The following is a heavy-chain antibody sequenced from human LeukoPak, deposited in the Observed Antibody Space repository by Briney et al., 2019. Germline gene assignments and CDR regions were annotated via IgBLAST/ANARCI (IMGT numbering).Heavy chain of an antibody. J-gene: IGHJ4*02. V-gene: IGHV3-30*18. CDR1: GFTFSSYG. D-gene: IGHD3-10*01. Sequence: GGSLRLSCAASGFTFSSYGMHWVRQAPGKGLEWVAVISYDGSNKHYADSVKGRFTISRDNSQNTLYLQMNSLRAEDTAVYYCAKGRPYPAVGSSHFDYWGQGTLVTVSS. CDR2: ISYDGSNK. CDR3: AKGRPYPAVGSSHFDY.